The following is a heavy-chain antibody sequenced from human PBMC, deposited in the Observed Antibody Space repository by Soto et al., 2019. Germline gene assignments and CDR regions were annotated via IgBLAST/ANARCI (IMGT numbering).Heavy chain of an antibody. J-gene: IGHJ5*02. CDR3: ARTPTP. V-gene: IGHV4-59*12. Sequence: SETLSLTCTVSGGSISYYYWSWIRQPPGKGLEWIGYIYHSGSTYYNPSLKSRVTISVDRSKNQFSLKLSSVTAADTAVYYCARTPTPWGQGTLVTVSS. D-gene: IGHD1-26*01. CDR1: GGSISYYY. CDR2: IYHSGST.